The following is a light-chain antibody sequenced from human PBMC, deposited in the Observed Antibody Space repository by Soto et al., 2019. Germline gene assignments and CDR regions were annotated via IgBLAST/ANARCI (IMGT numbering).Light chain of an antibody. CDR3: KQLRMYPST. CDR1: QSISSW. CDR2: DAS. Sequence: DIQMTQSPSSLSASVGDRVTITCRASQSISSWLAWYQQKPGKAPKLLMYDASSLEGGVPSRFSGSGSGTDFALTITSLQAEDFATYYCKQLRMYPSTFGGGTKV. V-gene: IGKV1-5*01. J-gene: IGKJ4*01.